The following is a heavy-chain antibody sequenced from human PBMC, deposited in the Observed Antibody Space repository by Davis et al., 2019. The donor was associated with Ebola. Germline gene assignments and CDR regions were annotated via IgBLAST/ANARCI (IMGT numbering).Heavy chain of an antibody. J-gene: IGHJ6*02. CDR3: ARDSLGYCSSTSCRSDYGMDV. CDR1: GFTFSSYW. CDR2: INSDGSST. Sequence: GESLKISCAASGFTFSSYWMHWVRQAPGKGLVWVSRINSDGSSTSYADSVKGRFTISRDNAKNSLYLQMNSLRAEDTAVYYCARDSLGYCSSTSCRSDYGMDVWGQGTTVTVSS. V-gene: IGHV3-74*01. D-gene: IGHD2-2*01.